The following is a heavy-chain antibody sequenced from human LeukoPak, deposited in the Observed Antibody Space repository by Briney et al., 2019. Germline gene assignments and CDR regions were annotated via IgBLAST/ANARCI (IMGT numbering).Heavy chain of an antibody. V-gene: IGHV4-39*01. D-gene: IGHD2-2*01. CDR3: ARAVVPAAHFDY. CDR1: GGSISSSSYY. Sequence: SETLSLTCTVSGGSISSSSYYWGWIRQPPGKGLEWIGSIYYSGSTYYNPSLKSRVTISVDTSKNQFSLKLSSVTAADTAVYYCARAVVPAAHFDYWGQGTLVTVSS. CDR2: IYYSGST. J-gene: IGHJ4*02.